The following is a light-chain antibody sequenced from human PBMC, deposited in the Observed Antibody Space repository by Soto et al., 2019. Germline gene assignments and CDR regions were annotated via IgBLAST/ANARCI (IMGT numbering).Light chain of an antibody. V-gene: IGLV2-14*01. Sequence: QSALTQPASVSGSPGQSITISCTGTCSDVGGYNYVSWYQQHPGKAPKLMIYEVNNRPSGVSNRFSGSKSGNTASLTISGLQAEDEADYYCSSYTSSSTLVFGGGTKLTVL. CDR2: EVN. CDR3: SSYTSSSTLV. CDR1: CSDVGGYNY. J-gene: IGLJ2*01.